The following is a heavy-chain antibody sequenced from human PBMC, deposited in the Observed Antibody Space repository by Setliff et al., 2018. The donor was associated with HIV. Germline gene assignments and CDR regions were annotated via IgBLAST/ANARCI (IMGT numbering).Heavy chain of an antibody. CDR2: IKSKADGGTT. J-gene: IGHJ4*02. CDR3: TAVREG. CDR1: GFSFTNAW. D-gene: IGHD1-26*01. V-gene: IGHV3-15*01. Sequence: PGGALRLSCAASGFSFTNAWMSWVRQAPGKGLEWVGRIKSKADGGTTDYAAPVKGRFTISRDDSKNTLYLQLNSLKTEDPALYYCTAVREGWGQGTLGTVSS.